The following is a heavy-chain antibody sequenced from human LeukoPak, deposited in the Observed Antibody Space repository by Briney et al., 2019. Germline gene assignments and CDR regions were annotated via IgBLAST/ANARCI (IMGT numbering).Heavy chain of an antibody. CDR1: GFTFSTYS. V-gene: IGHV3-23*01. CDR3: ARGGINWYGFDY. Sequence: GGSLRLSCAASGFTFSTYSMSWVRQAPGKGLEWVSAIRSGGENTYYADSVRGRFTISRDNSRGTLSLQMNSLRAEDTAVFYCARGGINWYGFDYWGQGTLVTVSS. CDR2: IRSGGENT. D-gene: IGHD6-13*01. J-gene: IGHJ4*02.